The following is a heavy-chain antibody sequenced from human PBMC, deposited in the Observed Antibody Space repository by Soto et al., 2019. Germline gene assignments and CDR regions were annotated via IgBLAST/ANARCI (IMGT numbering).Heavy chain of an antibody. V-gene: IGHV4-38-2*02. CDR1: GYSISSGYH. J-gene: IGHJ5*02. CDR2: VHYSGNT. CDR3: ARQDRVVAEGRWFDP. D-gene: IGHD2-15*01. Sequence: PSETLSLTCTVSGYSISSGYHWAWIRQPPGKGLEWLGSVHYSGNTYYNPSLKSRLTISVDKSKNQFPLNLSSVTAADTAVYYCARQDRVVAEGRWFDPWGQGTLVTAPQ.